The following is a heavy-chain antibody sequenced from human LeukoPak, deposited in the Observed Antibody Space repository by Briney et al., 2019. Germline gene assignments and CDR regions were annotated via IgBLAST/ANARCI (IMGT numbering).Heavy chain of an antibody. CDR3: ARALRDGYNFGAAFDI. V-gene: IGHV1-46*01. J-gene: IGHJ3*02. CDR2: INPSGGST. CDR1: GYTFTSYY. D-gene: IGHD5-24*01. Sequence: ASVKVSCKASGYTFTSYYMHWVRQAPGQGLEWMGIINPSGGSTSYARKFQGRVTMTRDTSTSTVYMELSSLRSEDTAVYYCARALRDGYNFGAAFDIWGQGTMVTVSS.